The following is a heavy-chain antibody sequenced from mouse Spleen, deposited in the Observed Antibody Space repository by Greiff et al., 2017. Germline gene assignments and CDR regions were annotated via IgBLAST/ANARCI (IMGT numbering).Heavy chain of an antibody. CDR1: GFNIKDYY. CDR3: ARWVRYFDY. Sequence: VHVKQSGAELVRPGALVKLSCKASGFNIKDYYMHWVKQRPEQGLEWIGWIDPENGNTIYDPKFQGKASITADTSSNTAYLQLSSLTSEDTAVYYCARWVRYFDYWGQGTTLTVSS. D-gene: IGHD2-14*01. J-gene: IGHJ2*01. V-gene: IGHV14-1*02. CDR2: IDPENGNT.